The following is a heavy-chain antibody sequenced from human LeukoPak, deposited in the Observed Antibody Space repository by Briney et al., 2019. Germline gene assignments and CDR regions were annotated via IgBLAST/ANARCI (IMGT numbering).Heavy chain of an antibody. CDR3: ARVRATGYEYYYYYYYMDV. V-gene: IGHV1-69*05. Sequence: ASVNVSSTASGGTFTSYAISWVRQAPGQGLEWMGGIIPIFGTANYAQKSQGRVTITTDESTTTAYMELSSLRSEDTAVYYCARVRATGYEYYYYYYYMDVWGKGTTVTVSS. CDR1: GGTFTSYA. J-gene: IGHJ6*03. CDR2: IIPIFGTA. D-gene: IGHD5-12*01.